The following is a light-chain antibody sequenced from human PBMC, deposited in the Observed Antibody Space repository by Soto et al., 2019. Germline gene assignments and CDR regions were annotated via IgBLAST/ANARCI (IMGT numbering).Light chain of an antibody. Sequence: DIQLTQSPSFLSASVGDRVAISCRASQGISSSLAWYQQKPGKAPKLLISAASTLQSAVPSRFSGSGSGTEFTLTISSLQPEDFATYYCQQLNSYPLTFGGGTNVEIK. CDR1: QGISSS. V-gene: IGKV1-9*01. CDR3: QQLNSYPLT. CDR2: AAS. J-gene: IGKJ4*01.